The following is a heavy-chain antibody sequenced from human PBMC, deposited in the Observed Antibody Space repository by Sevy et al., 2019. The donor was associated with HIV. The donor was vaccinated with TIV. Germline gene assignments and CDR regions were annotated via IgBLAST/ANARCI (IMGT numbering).Heavy chain of an antibody. CDR3: ARVAADDPDFYYYGMDV. CDR2: ISSSSSHI. V-gene: IGHV3-21*01. CDR1: GFTFSSYA. Sequence: GESLKISCAASGFTFSSYAMNWVRQAPGKGLEWVSSISSSSSHIYAADSLKGRFTISRDNAKNSLFLQMNSLIAEDRAIYYCARVAADDPDFYYYGMDVWGQGTTVTVSS. D-gene: IGHD6-13*01. J-gene: IGHJ6*02.